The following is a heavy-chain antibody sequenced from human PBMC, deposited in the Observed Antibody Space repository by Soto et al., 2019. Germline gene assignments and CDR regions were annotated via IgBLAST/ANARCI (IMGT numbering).Heavy chain of an antibody. V-gene: IGHV3-53*01. Sequence: AGGSLRLSCAASGFTVGNNFMSWVRQAPGKGLEWVSVIYSGGGTYYADSVKGRFTISRDYSKNTLYLRMSSLRAEDTAVYYCARVRDSSGHYWDFDYWGQGTLVTVS. CDR2: IYSGGGT. J-gene: IGHJ4*02. D-gene: IGHD3-22*01. CDR1: GFTVGNNF. CDR3: ARVRDSSGHYWDFDY.